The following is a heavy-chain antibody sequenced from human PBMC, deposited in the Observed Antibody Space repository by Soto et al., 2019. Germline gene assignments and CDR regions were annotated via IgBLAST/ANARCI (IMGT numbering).Heavy chain of an antibody. D-gene: IGHD1-7*01. CDR1: GFTFSVYA. CDR2: ISSNGGRT. J-gene: IGHJ1*01. CDR3: AKYSELPYEAYLQQ. V-gene: IGHV3-23*01. Sequence: LRLSCAAAGFTFSVYAMSWVRQAPGKGLEWVSAISSNGGRTFYADSLRGRFTISRDNSKSALYLQMNNLRAEDTAIYYCAKYSELPYEAYLQQWGQGTLVTVSS.